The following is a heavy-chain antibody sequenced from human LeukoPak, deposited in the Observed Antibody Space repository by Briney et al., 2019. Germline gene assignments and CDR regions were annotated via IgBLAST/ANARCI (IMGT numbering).Heavy chain of an antibody. CDR3: ASHPRRNYYYGMDV. J-gene: IGHJ6*02. Sequence: PSETLSLTCAVYGGSFSGYYWSWIRQPPGKGLEWIGEINHSGSTNYNPSLKSRVTISVDTSKNQFSLKLSSVTAADTAVYYCASHPRRNYYYGMDVWGQGTTVTVSS. CDR1: GGSFSGYY. V-gene: IGHV4-34*01. CDR2: INHSGST.